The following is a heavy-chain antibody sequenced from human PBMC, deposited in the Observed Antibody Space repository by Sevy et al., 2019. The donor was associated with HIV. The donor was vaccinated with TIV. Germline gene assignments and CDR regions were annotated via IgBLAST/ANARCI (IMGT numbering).Heavy chain of an antibody. CDR2: MNPNSGNT. CDR3: ARERYYYGSGSYTALNWFDP. D-gene: IGHD3-10*01. V-gene: IGHV1-8*01. J-gene: IGHJ5*02. CDR1: GYTFTSYD. Sequence: ASVKVSCKASGYTFTSYDINWVRQATGQGLEWMGWMNPNSGNTGYAQKFQGRVTMTRNTSISTAYMELSSLRSEDTAVYYCARERYYYGSGSYTALNWFDPWGQGTLVTVSS.